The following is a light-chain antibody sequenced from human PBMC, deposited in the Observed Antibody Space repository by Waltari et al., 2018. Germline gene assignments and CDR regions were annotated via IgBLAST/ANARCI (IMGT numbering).Light chain of an antibody. CDR2: KAS. CDR3: QQYNRPWT. Sequence: DIQMTQSPSTLSASVGDRVTITCRASQSISSWLAWYQQKPGKAPKLLIYKASSLESGVPSRFSGSGSGTEFTLTISSLQPDDFATYYCQQYNRPWTFG. J-gene: IGKJ1*01. CDR1: QSISSW. V-gene: IGKV1-5*03.